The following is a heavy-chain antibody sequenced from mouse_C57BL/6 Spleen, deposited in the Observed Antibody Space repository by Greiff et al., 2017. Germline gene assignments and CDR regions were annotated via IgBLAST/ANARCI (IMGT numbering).Heavy chain of an antibody. CDR1: GYTFTSYW. CDR2: IHPNSGST. D-gene: IGHD4-1*01. V-gene: IGHV1-64*01. Sequence: QVQLQQPGAELVKPGASVKLSCKASGYTFTSYWMHWVKQRPGQGLEWIGMIHPNSGSTNYNEKFKSKATLTVDKSSSTAYMQISSLTSEDSAVYYCAREGSWDYFDYWGQGTTLTVSS. CDR3: AREGSWDYFDY. J-gene: IGHJ2*01.